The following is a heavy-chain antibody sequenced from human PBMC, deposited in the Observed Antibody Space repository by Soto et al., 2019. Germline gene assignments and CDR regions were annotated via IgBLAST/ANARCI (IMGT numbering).Heavy chain of an antibody. J-gene: IGHJ3*02. D-gene: IGHD6-13*01. Sequence: ASVTVSCKASGYTFTGYYMHWVRQAPGQGLEWMGWINPNSGGTNYAQKFQGWVTMTRDTSISTAYMELSRLRSDDTAVYYCARSSSWYLDAFDIWGQGTMVTVSS. CDR2: INPNSGGT. CDR1: GYTFTGYY. CDR3: ARSSSWYLDAFDI. V-gene: IGHV1-2*04.